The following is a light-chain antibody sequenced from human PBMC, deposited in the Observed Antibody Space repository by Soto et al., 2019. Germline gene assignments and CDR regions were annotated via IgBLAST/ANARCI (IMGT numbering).Light chain of an antibody. CDR3: ISYTISTPWV. J-gene: IGLJ3*02. CDR2: EVS. Sequence: QSALTQPASVSGSPGQSITVSCPGTSSDIGASNYVSWYQQHPGKAPKLIISEVSNRPSGVSNRFSGSKSGSTASLTISGLQAEDEADYYCISYTISTPWVFGGGTKLTVL. V-gene: IGLV2-14*01. CDR1: SSDIGASNY.